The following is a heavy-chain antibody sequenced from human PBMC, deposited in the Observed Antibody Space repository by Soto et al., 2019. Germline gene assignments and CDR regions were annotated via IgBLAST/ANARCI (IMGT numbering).Heavy chain of an antibody. CDR3: ANRLGNYFLSGLPFDL. Sequence: EVLLLESGGGLVQPGGSLRLSCAASGFTFSSHPMSWVRQAPGKGLEWVSAIAESGDGTAYIDSVKGRFTISRDNFKNTLYLQMNSLRAEDTAEYYCANRLGNYFLSGLPFDLWGQGTMVTVSS. CDR2: IAESGDGT. CDR1: GFTFSSHP. J-gene: IGHJ3*01. V-gene: IGHV3-23*01. D-gene: IGHD1-26*01.